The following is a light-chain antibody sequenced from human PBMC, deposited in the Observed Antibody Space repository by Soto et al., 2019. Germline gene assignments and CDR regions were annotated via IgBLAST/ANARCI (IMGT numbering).Light chain of an antibody. CDR3: SPYTTSSTVV. V-gene: IGLV2-14*01. Sequence: QSVLTQPASVSGSPGQSITISCTGTSSDVGAYNYVSWYQHHPGKAPKLIIFEVSHRPSGFSNLFSGSKSGNTASLTISGLQAEDEADYYCSPYTTSSTVVFGGVTKLTVL. J-gene: IGLJ2*01. CDR2: EVS. CDR1: SSDVGAYNY.